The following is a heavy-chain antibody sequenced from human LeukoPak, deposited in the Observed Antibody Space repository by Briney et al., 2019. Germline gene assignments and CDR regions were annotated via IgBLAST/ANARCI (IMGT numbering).Heavy chain of an antibody. CDR1: GYTFTSYG. CDR2: ISAYSGNT. Sequence: ASVKVSCKASGYTFTSYGISWVRQAPGQGLEWMGWISAYSGNTNYAQKLQGRVTMTTDTSTSTAYMELRSLRSDDTAVYYCARDSSGWFDPNYFDYWGQGTLVTVSS. CDR3: ARDSSGWFDPNYFDY. V-gene: IGHV1-18*01. J-gene: IGHJ4*02. D-gene: IGHD6-19*01.